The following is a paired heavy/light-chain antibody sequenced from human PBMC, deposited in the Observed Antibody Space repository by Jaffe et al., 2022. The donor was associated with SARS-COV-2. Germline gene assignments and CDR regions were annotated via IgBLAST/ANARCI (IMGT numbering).Heavy chain of an antibody. CDR2: INPSGGTT. Sequence: QVQLVQSGAEMTKPGASVRVSCKASGDSFTTYYIHWVRQAPGQGLEWMGLINPSGGTTRYAQSFEGRVTMTRDSSTSTVYMDLSSLTSEDTAVYYCTREKPGGIPHSFDYWGQGTLVTVSS. J-gene: IGHJ4*02. D-gene: IGHD6-13*01. CDR3: TREKPGGIPHSFDY. V-gene: IGHV1-46*01. CDR1: GDSFTTYY.
Light chain of an antibody. J-gene: IGKJ2*01. Sequence: DIQMTQSPSSLSASVGDRVTITCRASQSISGYLNWYQQKPGKAPKLLIYAASGLQSGVPSRFSGSGYGTDFTLTISSLQPEDFATYYCQQSYSNPRTFGQGTKVEIK. V-gene: IGKV1-39*01. CDR2: AAS. CDR3: QQSYSNPRT. CDR1: QSISGY.